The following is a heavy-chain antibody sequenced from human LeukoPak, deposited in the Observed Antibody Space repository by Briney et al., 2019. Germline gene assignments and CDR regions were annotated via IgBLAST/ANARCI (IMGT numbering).Heavy chain of an antibody. CDR1: GFTLSGAW. CDR2: INPDGTDT. J-gene: IGHJ1*01. CDR3: ARVSGPGLDEYFHL. D-gene: IGHD3-10*01. Sequence: GGSLRLSCAASGFTLSGAWMHWVRQAPGKGLVWVSRINPDGTDTRYADSVKGRFTISRDDAKNTLYLHMNSLRAEDTAVYYCARVSGPGLDEYFHLWGQGTLFTVSS. V-gene: IGHV3-74*01.